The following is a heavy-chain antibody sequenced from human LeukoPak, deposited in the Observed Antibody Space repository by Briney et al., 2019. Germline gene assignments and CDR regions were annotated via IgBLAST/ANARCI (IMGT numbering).Heavy chain of an antibody. CDR3: TKSDRLPVAPFDH. J-gene: IGHJ4*02. CDR2: ITWDGSGT. Sequence: GGSLRLSCAASGFTFDDFTLHWIRQTPEKGLEWVSLITWDGSGTYYADSVRGRFTISRDNTKNSLFLQMHSLRTEDTALYYCTKSDRLPVAPFDHWGQGTLVTVSS. D-gene: IGHD6-19*01. CDR1: GFTFDDFT. V-gene: IGHV3-43*01.